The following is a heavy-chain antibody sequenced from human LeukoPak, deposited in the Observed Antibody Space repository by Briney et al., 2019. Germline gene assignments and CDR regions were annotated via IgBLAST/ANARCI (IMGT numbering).Heavy chain of an antibody. Sequence: PGGSLRLSCAASGFTFSNYWMHWVRQAPGKGLVWVSRIDSHGGNINYGDSVKGRFTISGDNAKNTLYLQMNSLRAEDTAVYYCARDYGSLGDYWGQGILVTVSS. J-gene: IGHJ4*02. V-gene: IGHV3-74*01. CDR3: ARDYGSLGDY. CDR1: GFTFSNYW. CDR2: IDSHGGNI. D-gene: IGHD1-26*01.